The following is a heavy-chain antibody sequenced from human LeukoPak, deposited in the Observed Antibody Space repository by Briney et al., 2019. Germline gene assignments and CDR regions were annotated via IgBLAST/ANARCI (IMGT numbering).Heavy chain of an antibody. D-gene: IGHD3-9*01. Sequence: SETLSLTCTVSGGSISSSSYYWGWIRQPPGKGLEWIGSIYYSGSTYYNPSLKSRVTISVDTSKNQFSLKLSSATAADTAVYYCARAYYDISTGYLDYWGQGTLVTVSP. J-gene: IGHJ4*02. V-gene: IGHV4-39*01. CDR3: ARAYYDISTGYLDY. CDR2: IYYSGST. CDR1: GGSISSSSYY.